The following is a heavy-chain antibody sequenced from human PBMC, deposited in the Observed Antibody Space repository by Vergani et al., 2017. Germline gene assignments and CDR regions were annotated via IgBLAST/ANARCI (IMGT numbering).Heavy chain of an antibody. Sequence: QVQLVESGGGVVQPGRSLRLSCAASGFTFNQYGMHWVRQAPGKGLEWVAVTWYDGNNKQYADSVKGRFTISRDNSKSTMYLQMNSLRTDDTATYYFAKHFRGWGIDYWGQGTQVSVSS. D-gene: IGHD3-16*01. CDR2: TWYDGNNK. CDR1: GFTFNQYG. CDR3: AKHFRGWGIDY. J-gene: IGHJ4*02. V-gene: IGHV3-33*06.